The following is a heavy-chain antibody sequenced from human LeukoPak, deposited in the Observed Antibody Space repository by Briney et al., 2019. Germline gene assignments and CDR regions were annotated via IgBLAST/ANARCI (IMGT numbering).Heavy chain of an antibody. CDR2: INHSGST. V-gene: IGHV4-34*01. J-gene: IGHJ6*03. Sequence: SETLSLTCAVYGGSFSGYYWSWIRQPPGKGLEWIGEINHSGSTNYNPSLKSRVTISVDTSKNQFSLKLSSVTAADTAVYYCARVGHYYGSGSYYFSMDYYMDVWGKGTTVTISS. D-gene: IGHD3-10*01. CDR3: ARVGHYYGSGSYYFSMDYYMDV. CDR1: GGSFSGYY.